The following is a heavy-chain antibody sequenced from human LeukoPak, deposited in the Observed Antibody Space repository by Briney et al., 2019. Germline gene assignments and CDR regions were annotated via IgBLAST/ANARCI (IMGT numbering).Heavy chain of an antibody. V-gene: IGHV1-46*01. D-gene: IGHD6-13*01. CDR3: ARDAMQNIAAAGYFDY. CDR1: GYTFTSYY. CDR2: INPSGGST. J-gene: IGHJ4*02. Sequence: GASVKVSCKASGYTFTSYYMYWVRQAPGQWLEWMGIINPSGGSTSYAQKFHGRVTMTRDTSTSTVYMELSSLRSEDTAVYYCARDAMQNIAAAGYFDYWGQGTLVTVSS.